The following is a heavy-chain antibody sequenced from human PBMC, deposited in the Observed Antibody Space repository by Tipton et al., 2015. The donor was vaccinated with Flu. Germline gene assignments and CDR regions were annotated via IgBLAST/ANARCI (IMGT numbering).Heavy chain of an antibody. J-gene: IGHJ4*02. D-gene: IGHD3-16*02. V-gene: IGHV1-18*04. CDR1: GYTFSTYS. CDR3: ARDGFGGILVEDY. Sequence: QLVQSGAEVKRPGASVMVSCKASGYTFSTYSISWVRQAPGQGLEWMGWISAYNGNTHYAQKLQGRITMTTDTSTSTAYMELRSLTPDDTAVYYCARDGFGGILVEDYRGQGTLVTVSS. CDR2: ISAYNGNT.